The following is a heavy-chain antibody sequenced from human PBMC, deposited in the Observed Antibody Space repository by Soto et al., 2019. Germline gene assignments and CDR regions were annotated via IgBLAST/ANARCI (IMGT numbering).Heavy chain of an antibody. V-gene: IGHV3-53*01. CDR3: VRDFGSSSEGGMDV. CDR1: GFSVSSNY. D-gene: IGHD6-6*01. CDR2: IYSGGIT. Sequence: GSLRLSWAASGFSVSSNYMSWVRQAPGKGLEWVSVIYSGGITFYADSVKGRFTISRDNSKKTLYLQMNNLRGEDTAVYYCVRDFGSSSEGGMDVWGQGTTVTVSS. J-gene: IGHJ6*02.